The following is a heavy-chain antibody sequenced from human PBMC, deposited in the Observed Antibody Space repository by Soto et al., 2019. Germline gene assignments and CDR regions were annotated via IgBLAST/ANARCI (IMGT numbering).Heavy chain of an antibody. CDR1: GFTVSSYA. Sequence: QVQLVESGGGVVQPGRSLRLSCAASGFTVSSYAMHWVRQAPGKGLEWVAVISYDGSNKYYADSVKGRFTISRDNSKNTLYLQMYSLRADDTAVYYCAIDCSGGSCYYYWGQGTLDTVSS. V-gene: IGHV3-30-3*01. J-gene: IGHJ4*02. CDR3: AIDCSGGSCYYY. CDR2: ISYDGSNK. D-gene: IGHD2-15*01.